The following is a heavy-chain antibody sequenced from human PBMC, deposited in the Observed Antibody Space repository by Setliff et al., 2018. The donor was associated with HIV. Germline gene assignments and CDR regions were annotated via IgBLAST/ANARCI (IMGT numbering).Heavy chain of an antibody. Sequence: ASVKVSCKASGYTFTSYYMHWVRQAPGQGLEWMGIINPSGGITHYAQKFQGRLTMTRDTSTSTVYMELSSLRSEDTAVYYCARRSGYYGSTGYYNYFDPWGQGILVTVS. CDR1: GYTFTSYY. V-gene: IGHV1-46*01. CDR2: INPSGGIT. J-gene: IGHJ5*02. D-gene: IGHD3-3*01. CDR3: ARRSGYYGSTGYYNYFDP.